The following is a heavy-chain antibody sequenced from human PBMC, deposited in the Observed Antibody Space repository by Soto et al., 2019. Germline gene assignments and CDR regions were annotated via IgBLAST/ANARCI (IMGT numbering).Heavy chain of an antibody. CDR3: AKLGFSGTYFHFDY. V-gene: IGHV3-23*01. CDR1: GFPFINFA. D-gene: IGHD3-10*01. Sequence: PGGSLRLSCEASGFPFINFAMNWVRQSPGKGLEWVSSISGSGGRTWYADSVRGRFTISRDNSQNTLYLQMNGLGGEDTAVYYCAKLGFSGTYFHFDYWGQGALVTVSS. CDR2: ISGSGGRT. J-gene: IGHJ4*02.